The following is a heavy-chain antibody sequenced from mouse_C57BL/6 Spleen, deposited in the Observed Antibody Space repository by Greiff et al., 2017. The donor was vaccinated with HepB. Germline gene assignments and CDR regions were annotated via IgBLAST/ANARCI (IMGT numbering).Heavy chain of an antibody. CDR1: GYTFTSYW. CDR2: INPSNGGT. V-gene: IGHV1-53*01. D-gene: IGHD2-1*01. J-gene: IGHJ3*01. CDR3: ARSGVTAWFAY. Sequence: QVHVKQSGTELVKPGASVKLSCKASGYTFTSYWMHWVKQRPGQGLEWIGNINPSNGGTNYNEKFKSKATLTVDKSSSTAYMQLSSLTSEDSAVYYCARSGVTAWFAYWGQGTLVTVSA.